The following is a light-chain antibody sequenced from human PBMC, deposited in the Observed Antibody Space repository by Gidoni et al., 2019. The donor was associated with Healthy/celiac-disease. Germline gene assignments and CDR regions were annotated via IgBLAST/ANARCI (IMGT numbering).Light chain of an antibody. J-gene: IGKJ2*04. CDR2: AAS. V-gene: IGKV1-39*01. CDR1: QSISSY. CDR3: QQSYSTPLCS. Sequence: IQMTQTPSSLSASVGDRVTITGRASQSISSYLTWYQQKPGKAPTLLIYAASSLQSGDPARFSDTGSWTGFTLTISCLQPEDCATYYCQQSYSTPLCSFGQXTRLESK.